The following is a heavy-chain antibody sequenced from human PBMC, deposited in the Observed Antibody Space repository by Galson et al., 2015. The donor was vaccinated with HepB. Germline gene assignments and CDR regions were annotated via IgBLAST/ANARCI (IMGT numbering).Heavy chain of an antibody. CDR1: GGSISSSNW. CDR3: ATRLGTIAAEIDY. D-gene: IGHD6-13*01. CDR2: IYHSGST. J-gene: IGHJ4*02. V-gene: IGHV4-4*02. Sequence: SETLSLTCAVSGGSISSSNWWSWVRQPPGKGLEWIGEIYHSGSTNYNPSLKSRVTISVDKSKNQFSLKLSSVTAADTAVYYCATRLGTIAAEIDYWGQGTLVTVSS.